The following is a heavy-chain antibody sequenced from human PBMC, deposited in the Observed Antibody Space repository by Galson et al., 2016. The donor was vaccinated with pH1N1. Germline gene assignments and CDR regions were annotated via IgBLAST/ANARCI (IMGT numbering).Heavy chain of an antibody. J-gene: IGHJ4*02. V-gene: IGHV4-39*01. CDR3: ARQNLPAGREEEYYFDY. Sequence: SETLSLTCTVSGGSISSSTYYWGWIRQPPGKGLEWIGSIYYSGSTYYNPSLKSRVTISADMSKNQFSLKLSSVTAADTAVHYCARQNLPAGREEEYYFDYGGQGTLVTVSS. CDR2: IYYSGST. CDR1: GGSISSSTYY.